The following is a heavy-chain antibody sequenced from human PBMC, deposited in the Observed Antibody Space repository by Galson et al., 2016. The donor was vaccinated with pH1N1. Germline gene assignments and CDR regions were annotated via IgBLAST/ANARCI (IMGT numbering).Heavy chain of an antibody. CDR1: RFTLSSYG. V-gene: IGHV3-30*02. Sequence: SLRLSCAGSRFTLSSYGIHWVRQAPGKGLEWVAFIRFAGDGLIYTDSVKGRFTISRDNSKNTVYLQMDSLRPDDTAEYFCAKVGLHDPSGHFYYMDVWGKGTTVTVSS. CDR3: AKVGLHDPSGHFYYMDV. J-gene: IGHJ6*03. D-gene: IGHD3-16*01. CDR2: IRFAGDGL.